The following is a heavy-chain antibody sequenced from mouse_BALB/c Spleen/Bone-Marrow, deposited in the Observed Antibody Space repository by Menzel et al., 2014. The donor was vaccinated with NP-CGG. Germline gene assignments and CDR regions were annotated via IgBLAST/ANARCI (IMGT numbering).Heavy chain of an antibody. CDR2: ISLYSGNT. CDR3: ARGXXXXXXXXDY. CDR1: GYTFTDYG. V-gene: IGHV1-67*01. J-gene: IGHJ4*01. Sequence: VQLQQSGPELVRPGVSVKISCKGSGYTFTDYGMHWVKQSHAKSLEWIGLISLYSGNTNYNQKFKDKATMTVDKSSSTAYMELARLTSEDSAIYYCARGXXXXXXXXDYWGQGTSVTVSS.